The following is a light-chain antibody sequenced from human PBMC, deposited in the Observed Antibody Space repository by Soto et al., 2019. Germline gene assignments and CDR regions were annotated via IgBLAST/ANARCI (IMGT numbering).Light chain of an antibody. CDR1: LSVSSGY. CDR3: QQYGSSVGGT. J-gene: IGKJ4*01. V-gene: IGKV3-20*01. Sequence: MVLTQSPGTLSLSSADRATRSCRASLSVSSGYLAWYQQKPGQAHRLLIYGASSRATGIPDRFSGSGSGTDFTFTISRLEPEDFAVYYCQQYGSSVGGTFGGGPNVHI. CDR2: GAS.